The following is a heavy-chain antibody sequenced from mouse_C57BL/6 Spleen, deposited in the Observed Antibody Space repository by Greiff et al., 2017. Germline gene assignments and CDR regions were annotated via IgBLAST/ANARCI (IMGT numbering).Heavy chain of an antibody. Sequence: EVKLVESGEGLVKPGGSLKLSCAASGFTFSSYAMSWVRQTPEKRLEWVAYISSGGDYIYYADTVKGRFTISRDNARNTLYLQMSSLKSEDTAMYYCTRAGKGYYFDYWGQGTTLTVSS. D-gene: IGHD6-1*01. CDR1: GFTFSSYA. CDR3: TRAGKGYYFDY. CDR2: ISSGGDYI. J-gene: IGHJ2*01. V-gene: IGHV5-9-1*02.